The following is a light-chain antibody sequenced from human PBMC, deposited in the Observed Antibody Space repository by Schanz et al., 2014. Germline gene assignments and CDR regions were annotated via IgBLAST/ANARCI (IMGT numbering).Light chain of an antibody. CDR3: AAWDDSLSAPVV. Sequence: QSVLTQPPSVSAAPGQRVTVSCSGSTSNIGSNAVNWFQQFPGKAPKLLIYYDDMLPSGVSDRFSGSKSGTSASLDISGLRSEDEADYYCAAWDDSLSAPVVFGGGTKLTVL. CDR2: YDD. CDR1: TSNIGSNA. J-gene: IGLJ2*01. V-gene: IGLV1-36*01.